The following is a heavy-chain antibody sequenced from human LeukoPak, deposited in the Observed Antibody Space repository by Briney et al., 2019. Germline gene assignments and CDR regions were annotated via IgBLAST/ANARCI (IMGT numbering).Heavy chain of an antibody. J-gene: IGHJ4*02. D-gene: IGHD6-13*01. CDR2: ISGSGGST. V-gene: IGHV3-23*01. CDR1: GFTFSSYA. Sequence: GGSLRLSCAASGFTFSSYAMSWVRQAPGKGLEWVSAISGSGGSTYYADSVKGRFTISRDESKNTLYLQMKSLRAEDTAVYYCARGDSSSWYPFDYWGQGTLVTVSS. CDR3: ARGDSSSWYPFDY.